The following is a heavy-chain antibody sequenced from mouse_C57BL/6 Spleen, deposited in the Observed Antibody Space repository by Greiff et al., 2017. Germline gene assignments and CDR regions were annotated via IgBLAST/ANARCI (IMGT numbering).Heavy chain of an antibody. D-gene: IGHD1-1*01. CDR1: GYTFTSYW. CDR3: AGYYGSSHGYFDV. CDR2: IDPSDSYT. Sequence: QVQLKQPGAVLVRPGTSVKLSCKASGYTFTSYWMHWVKQRPGQGLEWSGVIDPSDSYTNYNQKFKGKATLAVDTSSSTAYMQLSSLTSEDSAVYYCAGYYGSSHGYFDVWGTGTTVTVSS. V-gene: IGHV1-59*01. J-gene: IGHJ1*03.